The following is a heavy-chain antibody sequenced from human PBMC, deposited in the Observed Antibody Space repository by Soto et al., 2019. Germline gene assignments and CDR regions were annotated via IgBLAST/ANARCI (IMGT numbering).Heavy chain of an antibody. CDR1: GFNLNGYW. D-gene: IGHD2-21*01. J-gene: IGHJ4*02. V-gene: IGHV3-74*01. CDR3: ARSDYFDY. CDR2: SKYDGSSA. Sequence: SLRLSCAASGFNLNGYWMHWVRQGLGKGLVWVSRSKYDGSSATYADSVKGRFTVSRDNAKNTLYLQMNSLRAEDTAVYFCARSDYFDYWGQGTMVTVSS.